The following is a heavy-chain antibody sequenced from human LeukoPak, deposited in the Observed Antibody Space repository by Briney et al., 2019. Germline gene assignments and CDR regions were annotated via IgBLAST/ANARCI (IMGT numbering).Heavy chain of an antibody. V-gene: IGHV3-30*18. Sequence: GGSLRLSCAPSGFTFSRHGMHWVRQTPGKGLEWVALISSDGSKNIYADPVKGRFTVSRDNSKNTLYLQMNSQRAEDTAVYYCVKGLVQTTMSYSVDYWGQGALVTVSS. J-gene: IGHJ4*02. D-gene: IGHD1-1*01. CDR3: VKGLVQTTMSYSVDY. CDR2: ISSDGSKN. CDR1: GFTFSRHG.